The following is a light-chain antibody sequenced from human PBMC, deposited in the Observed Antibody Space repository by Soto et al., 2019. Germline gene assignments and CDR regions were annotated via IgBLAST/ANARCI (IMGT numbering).Light chain of an antibody. J-gene: IGLJ1*01. CDR1: SSNIGNNY. V-gene: IGLV1-51*01. Sequence: QSALTRPPSVSAAPGQKVTISCSGSSSNIGNNYVSWYQQLPGTAPKLLIYDNNKRPSGIPDRFSGSKSGTSATLGITGLQTGDEADYYCGTWDSSLSGVFGTGTKVTVL. CDR3: GTWDSSLSGV. CDR2: DNN.